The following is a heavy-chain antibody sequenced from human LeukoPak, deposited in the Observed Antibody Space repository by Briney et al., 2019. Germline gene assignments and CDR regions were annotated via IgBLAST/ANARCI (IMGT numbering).Heavy chain of an antibody. CDR3: ARLKGYSSGWYPSYYFDY. J-gene: IGHJ4*02. CDR2: IYYTGST. Sequence: SETLSLTCTVSGGSISSGGYYWSWIRQHPGKGLEWIGYIYYTGSTNYNPSLKSRVTISVDTSKNQFSLKLSSVTAADTAAYYCARLKGYSSGWYPSYYFDYWGQGTLVTVSS. CDR1: GGSISSGGYY. D-gene: IGHD6-19*01. V-gene: IGHV4-61*08.